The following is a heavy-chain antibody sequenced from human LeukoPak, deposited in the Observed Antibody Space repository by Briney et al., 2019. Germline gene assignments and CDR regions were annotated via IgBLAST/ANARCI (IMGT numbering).Heavy chain of an antibody. CDR1: GGSFSGYY. J-gene: IGHJ4*02. V-gene: IGHV4-34*01. CDR3: ARFLYSSGKD. D-gene: IGHD6-19*01. CDR2: IYYSGST. Sequence: SETLSLTCAVYGGSFSGYYWSWIRQPPGKGLEWLGSIYYSGSTYYNPSLKSRVTISVDTSKNQFSLKLSSVTAADTAVYYCARFLYSSGKDWGQGTLVTVSA.